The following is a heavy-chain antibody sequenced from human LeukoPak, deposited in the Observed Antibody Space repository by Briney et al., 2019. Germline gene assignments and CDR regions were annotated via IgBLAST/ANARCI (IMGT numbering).Heavy chain of an antibody. D-gene: IGHD1-1*01. CDR3: ARGPSNSRNWFDP. Sequence: ASVKVSCKASGYTFTGYYMHWVRQAPGQGLEWMGWINPNSDGTNYAQKFQGRVTMTRDTSISTAYMELSWLRSDDTAVYYCARGPSNSRNWFDPWGQGTLVTVSS. V-gene: IGHV1-2*02. CDR2: INPNSDGT. J-gene: IGHJ5*02. CDR1: GYTFTGYY.